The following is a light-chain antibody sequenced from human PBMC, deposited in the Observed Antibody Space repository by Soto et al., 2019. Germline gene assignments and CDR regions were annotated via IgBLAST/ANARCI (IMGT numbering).Light chain of an antibody. J-gene: IGKJ3*01. CDR1: QDIADC. V-gene: IGKV1-33*01. Sequence: DIQMTQSPSSLSASVGDRVTITCQASQDIADCLNWYQQRPGKAPKLMIYDTSTLETGVPSRFSGKRSGRHFTLTISSLQPEDGATYYWQQFDSLFSFGPGTTVEI. CDR3: QQFDSLFS. CDR2: DTS.